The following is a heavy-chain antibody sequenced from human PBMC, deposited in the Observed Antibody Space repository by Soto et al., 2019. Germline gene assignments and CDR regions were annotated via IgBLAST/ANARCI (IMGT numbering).Heavy chain of an antibody. V-gene: IGHV3-73*02. CDR1: GFTFSGSA. CDR2: IRSKANSYAT. Sequence: EVQLVESGGGLVQPGGSLKLSCAASGFTFSGSAMHWVRQASGKGLEWVGRIRSKANSYATAYAASVKGRFTISRDDSKNTAYLQMSSLKTEDTAVYYCTIGYNGFDYWGQGTLVTVSS. D-gene: IGHD6-25*01. J-gene: IGHJ4*02. CDR3: TIGYNGFDY.